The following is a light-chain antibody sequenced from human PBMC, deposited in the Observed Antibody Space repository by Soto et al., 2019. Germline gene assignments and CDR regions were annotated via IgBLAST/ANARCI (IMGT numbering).Light chain of an antibody. V-gene: IGLV2-14*03. CDR2: DVS. J-gene: IGLJ2*01. Sequence: QSVLTQPASVSGSPGQPITISCTGISSDVVSWYQHHPGKAPKLMIYDVSNRPSGVSNRFSGSKSGNTASLTISGLQAEDEADYYCSSYITSSTLGIFGGGTKLTGL. CDR1: SSDV. CDR3: SSYITSSTLGI.